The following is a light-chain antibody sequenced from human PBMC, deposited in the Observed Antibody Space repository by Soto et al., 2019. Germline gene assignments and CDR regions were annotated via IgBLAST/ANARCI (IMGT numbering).Light chain of an antibody. CDR2: SND. V-gene: IGLV1-44*01. CDR3: AAWDDSLKAVV. CDR1: SSNIGSNT. Sequence: QSVLTQPPSASGTPGQRVTISCSGSSSNIGSNTVNWYQQLPGTAPKLLIYSNDQRPSGVPDRFSGSKSGTSASLAISGLQSEDEAGYYCAAWDDSLKAVVFGGGTKVTLL. J-gene: IGLJ2*01.